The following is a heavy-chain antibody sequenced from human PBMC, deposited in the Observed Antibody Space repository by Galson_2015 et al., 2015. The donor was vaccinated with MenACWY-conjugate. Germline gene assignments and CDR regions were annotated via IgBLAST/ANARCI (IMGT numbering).Heavy chain of an antibody. CDR2: IKQDGSEK. Sequence: SLRLSCAASGFTFSSYLMSWVRQAPGKGLEWVANIKQDGSEKYYVDSVKGRFTISRDNAKNSLYLQMNSLRAEDTAVYYCAKDRGGYPVPDYWGQGTLVTVSS. J-gene: IGHJ4*02. D-gene: IGHD1-26*01. CDR1: GFTFSSYL. V-gene: IGHV3-7*03. CDR3: AKDRGGYPVPDY.